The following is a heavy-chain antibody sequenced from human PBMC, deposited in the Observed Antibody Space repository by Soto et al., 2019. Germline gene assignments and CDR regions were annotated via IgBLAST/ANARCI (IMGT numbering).Heavy chain of an antibody. J-gene: IGHJ4*02. Sequence: SETLSLTCTVSGGSISSYYWSWVRQPAGKGLEWIGRIYPSGTTNYNPSLKSRVTMSVDTSENQLSLKLTSVTAADTAVYYCARGPYCGSDCYFGVWGQGTLVTVSS. CDR2: IYPSGTT. CDR1: GGSISSYY. CDR3: ARGPYCGSDCYFGV. V-gene: IGHV4-4*07. D-gene: IGHD2-21*02.